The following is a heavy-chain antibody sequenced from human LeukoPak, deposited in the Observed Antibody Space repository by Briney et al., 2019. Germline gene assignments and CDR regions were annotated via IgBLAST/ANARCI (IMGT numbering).Heavy chain of an antibody. CDR3: ARVDTSRAPYYFDY. Sequence: VASVNVSRKASGYTFTSYYMHWVRQAPGQGLEWMGRINPSGGSTSYAQKFQGRVTMTRDTSSGTVYMDLSSLRSEDTAVYYCARVDTSRAPYYFDYWGQGTLVTVSS. D-gene: IGHD5-18*01. V-gene: IGHV1-46*01. CDR1: GYTFTSYY. J-gene: IGHJ4*02. CDR2: INPSGGST.